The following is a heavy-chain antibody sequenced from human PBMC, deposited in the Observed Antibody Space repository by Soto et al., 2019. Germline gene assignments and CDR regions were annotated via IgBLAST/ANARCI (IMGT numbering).Heavy chain of an antibody. Sequence: QVQLQESGPGLVKPSQTLSLTCTVSGGSISSGDYFWSWIRQSPGKVLEWMGYISSIGSTYYNPSLKSRVSVSRDTSKNQFSLKLSSVTTKDTAVYYCARGLVIRPYYYHGMDVWGQGTTVTVSS. CDR3: ARGLVIRPYYYHGMDV. CDR2: ISSIGST. D-gene: IGHD3-9*01. CDR1: GGSISSGDYF. V-gene: IGHV4-30-4*01. J-gene: IGHJ6*02.